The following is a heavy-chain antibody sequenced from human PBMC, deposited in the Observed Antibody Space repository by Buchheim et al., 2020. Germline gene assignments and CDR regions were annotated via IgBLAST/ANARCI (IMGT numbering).Heavy chain of an antibody. CDR1: GDSISSIYW. J-gene: IGHJ2*01. V-gene: IGHV4-4*02. CDR2: IYPSGTT. D-gene: IGHD2-15*01. Sequence: QVRLQESGPGLVKPSGTPSLTCFVSGDSISSIYWWTWVRQAPGKGLEWIGEIYPSGTTNYNPSLKGRVTISMDQANNRFSLNLKSMTAADTAVYYCATRGEDDIPWGRG. CDR3: ATRGEDDIP.